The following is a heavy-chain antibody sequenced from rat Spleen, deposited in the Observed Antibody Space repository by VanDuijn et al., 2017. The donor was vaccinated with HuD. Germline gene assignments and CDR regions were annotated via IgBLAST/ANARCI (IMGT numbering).Heavy chain of an antibody. CDR3: ARSDGTHYYLPFPY. Sequence: EVQLQESGPGLVKPSQSLPLTCSVSGHSISSTYRWNWIRKFPGNKLEWMGYINSAGTTIYSPSLKSRISITRDTSKNQFFLQVNSVTTEDTATYYCARSDGTHYYLPFPYWGQGTLVTVSS. CDR2: INSAGTT. CDR1: GHSISSTYR. J-gene: IGHJ3*01. D-gene: IGHD1-12*02. V-gene: IGHV3-3*01.